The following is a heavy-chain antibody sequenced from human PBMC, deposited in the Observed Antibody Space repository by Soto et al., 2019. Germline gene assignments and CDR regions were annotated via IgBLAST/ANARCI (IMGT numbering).Heavy chain of an antibody. J-gene: IGHJ6*02. CDR3: AYAVYCTTAKCWDDFHFYSIDV. D-gene: IGHD2-8*01. CDR2: IYHAGCR. Sequence: SETLSLTCFVSGDSFANTYWWCGVRMAPGXGLGGFREIYHAGCRSYMPSLRGRITLSVDTSKNQFSLKLTCVTPADTAVYYCAYAVYCTTAKCWDDFHFYSIDVWGQGTAVTVFS. V-gene: IGHV4-4*02. CDR1: GDSFANTYW.